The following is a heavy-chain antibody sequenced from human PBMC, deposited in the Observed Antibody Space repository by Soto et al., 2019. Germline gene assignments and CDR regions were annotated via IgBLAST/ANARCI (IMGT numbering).Heavy chain of an antibody. J-gene: IGHJ6*02. CDR3: TTKTTVTLYYYCGMDV. Sequence: GGSLRLSCAASGFTFSNAWMSWVRQAPGKGLEWVGRIKSKTDGGTTDYAAPVKGRFTISRDDSKNTLYLQMNSLKTEDTAVYYCTTKTTVTLYYYCGMDVWGQGTTVTVSS. CDR1: GFTFSNAW. D-gene: IGHD4-17*01. CDR2: IKSKTDGGTT. V-gene: IGHV3-15*01.